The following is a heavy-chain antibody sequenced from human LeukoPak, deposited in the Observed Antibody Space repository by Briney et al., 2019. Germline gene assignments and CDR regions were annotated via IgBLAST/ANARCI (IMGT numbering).Heavy chain of an antibody. Sequence: SETLSLTCSVSGGSISSYYWSWIRQPPGKGLEWIGNIYYTGSTNYNPSLQSRVTISVDTSKNQFSLRLTSVTAADTAVYYCARRKPLTYYYDSSGCSDAFDIWGQGTMVTVSS. V-gene: IGHV4-59*01. CDR1: GGSISSYY. CDR2: IYYTGST. J-gene: IGHJ3*02. D-gene: IGHD3-22*01. CDR3: ARRKPLTYYYDSSGCSDAFDI.